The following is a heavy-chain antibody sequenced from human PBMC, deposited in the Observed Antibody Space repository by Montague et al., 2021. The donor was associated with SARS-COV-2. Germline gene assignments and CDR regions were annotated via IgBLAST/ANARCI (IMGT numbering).Heavy chain of an antibody. Sequence: PALVKPTQTLTLTCTFSGFSLDSRGVGVGWIRQPPGKALECLALIYWNDDKRYSPSLKTRLTVTKDTSKNQVVLTMTNMDPVDTATYFCAHKNSGWPIEFAYWGQGALVIVSS. J-gene: IGHJ4*02. CDR3: AHKNSGWPIEFAY. CDR1: GFSLDSRGVG. V-gene: IGHV2-5*01. CDR2: IYWNDDK. D-gene: IGHD6-19*01.